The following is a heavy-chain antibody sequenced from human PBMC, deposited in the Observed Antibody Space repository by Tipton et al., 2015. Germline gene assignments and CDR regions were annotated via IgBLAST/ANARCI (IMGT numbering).Heavy chain of an antibody. CDR3: ARSGGYGWDF. D-gene: IGHD5-12*01. V-gene: IGHV3-7*01. CDR2: IKPDGSES. J-gene: IGHJ4*02. Sequence: SLRLSCAASGFTFSSYWMSWVRQAPGKGLEWVANIKPDGSESYYLDSVKGRFTFFRDNAKNSLHLQRNNLRAEDTAVYYCARSGGYGWDFWGQGTLVTVSS. CDR1: GFTFSSYW.